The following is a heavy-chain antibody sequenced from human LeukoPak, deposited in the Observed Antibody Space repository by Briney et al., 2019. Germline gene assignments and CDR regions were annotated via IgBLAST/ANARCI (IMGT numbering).Heavy chain of an antibody. J-gene: IGHJ4*02. CDR1: GFIFSTYN. CDR2: ISSSSSTI. Sequence: GGSLRLSCAASGFIFSTYNMNWVRQAPGQGLEWVSYISSSSSTIYYADSVRGRFTISRDNADNSLYLQMNSLRAEDTAVYYCARGPRGVRALNWGQGTLVAVSS. D-gene: IGHD3-10*01. CDR3: ARGPRGVRALN. V-gene: IGHV3-48*01.